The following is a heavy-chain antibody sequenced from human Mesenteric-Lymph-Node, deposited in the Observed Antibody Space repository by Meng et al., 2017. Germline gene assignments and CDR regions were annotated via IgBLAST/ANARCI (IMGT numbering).Heavy chain of an antibody. Sequence: GESLKISCAASGFTFDTYTMNWVRQAPGKGLEWVSSISSSSSYIYYADSVKGRFTISRDNAKNSLYLQMNSLRAEDTAVYYCARSEYSSSSDWFDPWGQGTLVTVSS. J-gene: IGHJ5*02. CDR2: ISSSSSYI. CDR3: ARSEYSSSSDWFDP. CDR1: GFTFDTYT. D-gene: IGHD6-6*01. V-gene: IGHV3-21*01.